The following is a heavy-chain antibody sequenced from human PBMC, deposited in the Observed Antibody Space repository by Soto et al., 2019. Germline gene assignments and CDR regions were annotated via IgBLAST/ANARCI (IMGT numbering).Heavy chain of an antibody. Sequence: SETLSLTCTVSGGSISSSSYYWGWIRQPPGKGLEWIGSIYYSGSTYYNPSLKSRVTISVDTSKNQFSLKLSSVTAADTAVYYCARRIAAAPYYFDYWGQGTLVTVSS. CDR2: IYYSGST. V-gene: IGHV4-39*01. D-gene: IGHD6-13*01. CDR1: GGSISSSSYY. J-gene: IGHJ4*02. CDR3: ARRIAAAPYYFDY.